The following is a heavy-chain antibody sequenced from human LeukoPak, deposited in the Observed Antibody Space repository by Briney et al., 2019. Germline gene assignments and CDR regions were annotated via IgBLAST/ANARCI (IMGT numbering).Heavy chain of an antibody. CDR2: ISGSGGT. Sequence: PGGSLRLSCAASGFTFSSYAVSWVRQAPGRGLEWVSAISGSGGTYYIASVKGRFIVSIDNSRNTLYLKLNSLRAEDTAIYYCAKEDFRDHTTGFDSWGQGTLVTVSS. J-gene: IGHJ5*01. D-gene: IGHD1-1*01. CDR1: GFTFSSYA. CDR3: AKEDFRDHTTGFDS. V-gene: IGHV3-23*01.